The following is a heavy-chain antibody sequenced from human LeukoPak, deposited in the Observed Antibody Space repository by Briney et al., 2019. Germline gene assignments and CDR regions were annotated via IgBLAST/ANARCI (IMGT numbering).Heavy chain of an antibody. Sequence: GGSLRLSCEASGFTFRSNAISWVRKPPGRGLEWVSGISDSGTTYFADSVKGRFTISRDNSKNKVYLQTNSLRAEDTAVYYCAKRSGGTYGHFDYWGQGTLVTVSS. J-gene: IGHJ4*02. CDR1: GFTFRSNA. V-gene: IGHV3-23*01. CDR2: ISDSGTT. CDR3: AKRSGGTYGHFDY. D-gene: IGHD1-26*01.